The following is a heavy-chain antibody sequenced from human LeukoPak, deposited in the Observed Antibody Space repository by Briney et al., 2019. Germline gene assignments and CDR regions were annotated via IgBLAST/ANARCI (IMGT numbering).Heavy chain of an antibody. J-gene: IGHJ4*02. Sequence: SETLSLTCTVSGGSISSYYWSWIRQPPGKGLEWIGYIYYSGSTNYNPSLKSRVTISVDTSKNQFSLKLSSVTAADTAVYYCARHDSGGWYSFDYWGQGTLVTVSS. D-gene: IGHD6-19*01. V-gene: IGHV4-59*08. CDR2: IYYSGST. CDR1: GGSISSYY. CDR3: ARHDSGGWYSFDY.